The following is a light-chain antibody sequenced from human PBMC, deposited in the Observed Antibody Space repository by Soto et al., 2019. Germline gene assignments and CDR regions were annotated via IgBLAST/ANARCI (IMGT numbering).Light chain of an antibody. CDR1: QSISDT. Sequence: EIVMTQSPATLSVSPGGRATLSCRASQSISDTLAWYQQKPGQAPRLLIYSASARATGFPARFSGSGSGTDFTLTISSLQSEDFAAYYCQQYNNWPWTFGQGTKVDIK. J-gene: IGKJ1*01. CDR2: SAS. V-gene: IGKV3-15*01. CDR3: QQYNNWPWT.